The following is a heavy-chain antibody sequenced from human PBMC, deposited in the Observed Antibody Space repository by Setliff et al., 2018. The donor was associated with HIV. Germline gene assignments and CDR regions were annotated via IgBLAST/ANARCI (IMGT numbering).Heavy chain of an antibody. J-gene: IGHJ5*02. Sequence: SETLSLTCSVSGGSISSSTYYWGWIRQPPGKGLGWIGDIFYTGNTYYNPSLKSRVAISVDTSENQFSLKLRSVTASDTAVYYCARYRSKLDWFDPWGQGILVTVSS. D-gene: IGHD1-26*01. V-gene: IGHV4-39*01. CDR1: GGSISSSTYY. CDR3: ARYRSKLDWFDP. CDR2: IFYTGNT.